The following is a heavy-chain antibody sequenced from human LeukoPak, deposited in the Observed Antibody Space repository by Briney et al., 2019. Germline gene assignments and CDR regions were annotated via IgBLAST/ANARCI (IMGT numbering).Heavy chain of an antibody. CDR1: GYTFTSYD. V-gene: IGHV1-8*01. J-gene: IGHJ6*03. CDR3: ARGTGTTGPYYMDV. CDR2: MNPNSGNT. D-gene: IGHD1-7*01. Sequence: ASVKVSCKPSGYTFTSYDINWVRQATGQGLEWMGWMNPNSGNTGYAQKFQGRVTMTRNTSISTAYMELSSLRSEDTAVYYCARGTGTTGPYYMDVWGKGTTVTVSS.